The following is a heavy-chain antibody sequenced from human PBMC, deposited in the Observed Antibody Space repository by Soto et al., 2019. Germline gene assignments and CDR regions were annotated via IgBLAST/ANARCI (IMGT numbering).Heavy chain of an antibody. D-gene: IGHD4-17*01. V-gene: IGHV3-23*01. CDR1: GFTFSSYA. J-gene: IGHJ4*02. CDR2: ISGSGGST. CDR3: AKDLDPVDYGDYVFLY. Sequence: PGGSLRLSCAASGFTFSSYAMSWVRQAPGKGLEWVSAISGSGGSTYYADSVKGRFTISRDNSKNTLYLQMNSLRAEDTAVYYCAKDLDPVDYGDYVFLYWGQGTLVTVSS.